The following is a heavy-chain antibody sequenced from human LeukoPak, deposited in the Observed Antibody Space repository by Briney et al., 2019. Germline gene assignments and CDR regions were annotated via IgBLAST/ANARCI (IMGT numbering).Heavy chain of an antibody. CDR3: AREQVRGVIFPFDY. V-gene: IGHV3-30*04. CDR2: ISYDGSNK. J-gene: IGHJ4*02. CDR1: GFTFSSYA. Sequence: PGRSLRLSCAASGFTFSSYAMHWVRQAPGKGLEWVAVISYDGSNKYYADSVKGRFTISRDNSKNTLYLQMNSLRAEDTAVYYCAREQVRGVIFPFDYWGQGTLVTVSS. D-gene: IGHD3-10*01.